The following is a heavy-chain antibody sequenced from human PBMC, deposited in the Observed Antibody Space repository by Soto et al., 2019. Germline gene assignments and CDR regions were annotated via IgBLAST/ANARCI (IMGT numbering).Heavy chain of an antibody. CDR1: GGTFSSYT. Sequence: ASVKVSCKASGGTFSSYTISWVRQAPGQGLEWMGRIIPILGIANYAQKFQGRDTITADKSTSTAYMELSSLRSEDTAVFYCASGPFTIFGVANPYYFDYWGQGTLVTVSS. D-gene: IGHD3-3*01. CDR3: ASGPFTIFGVANPYYFDY. CDR2: IIPILGIA. V-gene: IGHV1-69*02. J-gene: IGHJ4*02.